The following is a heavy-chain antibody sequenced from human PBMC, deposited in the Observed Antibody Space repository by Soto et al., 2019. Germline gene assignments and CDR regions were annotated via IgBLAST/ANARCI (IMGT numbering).Heavy chain of an antibody. CDR1: GFSFSDYY. CDR3: AKGSSSVYYYYYGIDV. J-gene: IGHJ6*02. D-gene: IGHD6-6*01. V-gene: IGHV3-30*18. CDR2: MSNDGSNK. Sequence: GGSLRLSCVVSGFSFSDYYMSWIRQAPGKGLEWVAVMSNDGSNKYYADSVKGRFTISRDNSKNMLYLQMNSLRTEDTAVYYCAKGSSSVYYYYYGIDVWGQGTTVTVSS.